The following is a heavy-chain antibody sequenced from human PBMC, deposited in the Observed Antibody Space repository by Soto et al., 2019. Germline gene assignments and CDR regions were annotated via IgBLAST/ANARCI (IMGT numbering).Heavy chain of an antibody. J-gene: IGHJ6*02. CDR3: ARERIVVVPAANGMDV. Sequence: PGGSLRLSCAASGFTFSSYWMSWVRQAPGKGLEWVANIKQDGSEKYYVDSVKGRFTISRDNAKNSLYLQMNSLRAEDTAVYYCARERIVVVPAANGMDVWGQGTTVTVSS. CDR2: IKQDGSEK. D-gene: IGHD2-2*01. CDR1: GFTFSSYW. V-gene: IGHV3-7*03.